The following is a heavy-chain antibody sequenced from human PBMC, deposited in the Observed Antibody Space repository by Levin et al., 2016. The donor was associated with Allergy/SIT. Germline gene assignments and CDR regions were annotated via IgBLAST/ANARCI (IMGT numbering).Heavy chain of an antibody. CDR3: ARDLLAGGLDY. J-gene: IGHJ4*02. CDR1: GFTFTTHA. V-gene: IGHV3-30*04. Sequence: SLKISCAASGFTFTTHAMHWVRQAPGKGLEWLAIISYDGGNKYYADSVKGRFTISSDNSKNTLFLQMNSLTPEDTAVYYCARDLLAGGLDYWGQGTLVTVSP. CDR2: ISYDGGNK. D-gene: IGHD3-3*01.